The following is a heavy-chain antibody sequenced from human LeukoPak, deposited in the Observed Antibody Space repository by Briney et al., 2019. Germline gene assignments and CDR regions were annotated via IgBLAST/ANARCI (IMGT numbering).Heavy chain of an antibody. J-gene: IGHJ4*02. CDR2: INPKSGGT. CDR3: ARSGMVTDFDY. V-gene: IGHV1-2*02. D-gene: IGHD5-18*01. CDR1: GYSFTSYY. Sequence: ASVKVSCKASGYSFTSYYMHWVRQAPGQGLEWMGWINPKSGGTNCAQKFQGRVTMTRDTSISTAYMELSRLRSDDTAVYYCARSGMVTDFDYWGQGTLVTVSS.